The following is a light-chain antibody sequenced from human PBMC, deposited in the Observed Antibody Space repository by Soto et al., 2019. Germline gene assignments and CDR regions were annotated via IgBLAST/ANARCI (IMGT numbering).Light chain of an antibody. CDR3: QHTLKWPPT. CDR1: QTISTF. Sequence: DIQMTQSPSSLSSSVGDRFTITCRASQTISTFLNWYQQKPGKAPRLLIYAASRLQSGVPARFSGSGSATEFTLTISSLQSEDFALYYCQHTLKWPPTFGQGTKVDIK. V-gene: IGKV1-39*01. CDR2: AAS. J-gene: IGKJ1*01.